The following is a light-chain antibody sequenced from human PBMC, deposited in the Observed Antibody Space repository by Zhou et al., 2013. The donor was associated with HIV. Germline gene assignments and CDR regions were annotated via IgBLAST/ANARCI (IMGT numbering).Light chain of an antibody. V-gene: IGKV1-8*01. Sequence: IRLTQSPSSLSASTGDTVTITCRASQAVGNYLSWYQQKSGEAPRLLTYSVSTLQNGVPSRFIGSGSGTVFTLTISCLQSEDFAVYYCHQYNSLPLTFGGGTKVEI. CDR2: SVS. J-gene: IGKJ4*01. CDR1: QAVGNY. CDR3: HQYNSLPLT.